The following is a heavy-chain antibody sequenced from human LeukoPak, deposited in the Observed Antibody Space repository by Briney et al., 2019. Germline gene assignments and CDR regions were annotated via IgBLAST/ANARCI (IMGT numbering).Heavy chain of an antibody. Sequence: SETLSLTCTVSGGSISSSSYYWGWVRQPPGKGLEWIGSIYYSGSTYYNPSLKSRVTISVDTSKNQFSLKLSSVTAADTAVYYCARVQEDTAMVTDYYYYMDVWGEGTTVTVSS. D-gene: IGHD5-18*01. CDR1: GGSISSSSYY. V-gene: IGHV4-39*07. CDR2: IYYSGST. J-gene: IGHJ6*03. CDR3: ARVQEDTAMVTDYYYYMDV.